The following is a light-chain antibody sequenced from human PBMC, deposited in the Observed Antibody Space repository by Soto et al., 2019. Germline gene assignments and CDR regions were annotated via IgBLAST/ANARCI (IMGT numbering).Light chain of an antibody. CDR2: SNN. Sequence: QSVLTQPPSASGTPGQRVTISCSGSNSKIGSNTVNWYQQLPGTAPKLLIYSNNQRPSGVPDRFSGSKSGTSASLAISGLQSEDEADYYCAAWDDSLNGLFGTGTKVTVL. CDR3: AAWDDSLNGL. CDR1: NSKIGSNT. V-gene: IGLV1-44*01. J-gene: IGLJ1*01.